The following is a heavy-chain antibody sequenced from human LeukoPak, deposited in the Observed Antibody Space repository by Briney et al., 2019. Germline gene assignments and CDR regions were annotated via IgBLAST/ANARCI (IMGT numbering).Heavy chain of an antibody. J-gene: IGHJ4*02. Sequence: GGSLRLSCAASGFTYSSYAMSWVRQAPGKGLEWVSAISGSGGSTYYADSVKGRFTISRDNSKNTLYLQMNSLRAEDTAVYYCANALGAHYFDSWGQGTLVTVSS. CDR2: ISGSGGST. V-gene: IGHV3-23*01. CDR1: GFTYSSYA. CDR3: ANALGAHYFDS. D-gene: IGHD1-26*01.